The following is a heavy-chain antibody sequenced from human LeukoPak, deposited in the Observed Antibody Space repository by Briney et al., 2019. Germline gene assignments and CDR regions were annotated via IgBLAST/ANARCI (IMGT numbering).Heavy chain of an antibody. CDR2: IKHGGSEK. V-gene: IGHV3-7*01. Sequence: QAGGSLRLSCAASGFTFRSHWMNWVRQAPGKGLEWVANIKHGGSEKYYVDSVKGRFTISRDNAKNSLYLQMNSLRAEDTAVYYCARGDENYYGSGSQDYWGQGTLVSVSS. D-gene: IGHD3-10*01. J-gene: IGHJ4*02. CDR3: ARGDENYYGSGSQDY. CDR1: GFTFRSHW.